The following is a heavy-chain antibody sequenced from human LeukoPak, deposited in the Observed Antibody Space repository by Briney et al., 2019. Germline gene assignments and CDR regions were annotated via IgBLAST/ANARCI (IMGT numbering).Heavy chain of an antibody. V-gene: IGHV3-9*01. Sequence: LRLSCAASGFSFQDYAMHWLRQAPGKGLDWVSAICYNTGVVDYADSVKSRFTISRDTADNSPYLQMNSLSAHDTTFQYCAKGIERTKPPAWGYYFDRWGEGTLVSVSS. CDR1: GFSFQDYA. J-gene: IGHJ4*02. CDR3: AKGIERTKPPAWGYYFDR. CDR2: ICYNTGVV. D-gene: IGHD1-1*01.